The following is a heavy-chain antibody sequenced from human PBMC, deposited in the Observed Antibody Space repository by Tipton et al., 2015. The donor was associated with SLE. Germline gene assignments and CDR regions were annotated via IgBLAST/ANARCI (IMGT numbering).Heavy chain of an antibody. J-gene: IGHJ4*02. Sequence: SLRLSCVASGFTFRSYWMTWVRQAPGKGLEWVGNIDQDGSDRTYVDSVRGRFTISRDNAKSSLFLQMNSLRAEDTAVYYCARDGGYSPYDANDYWGQGTLVTASS. D-gene: IGHD5-12*01. V-gene: IGHV3-7*01. CDR3: ARDGGYSPYDANDY. CDR1: GFTFRSYW. CDR2: IDQDGSDR.